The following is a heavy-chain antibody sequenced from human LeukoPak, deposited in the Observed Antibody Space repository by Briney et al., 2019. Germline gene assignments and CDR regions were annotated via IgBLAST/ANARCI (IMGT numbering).Heavy chain of an antibody. Sequence: GSLKLSCAASGFTFRSYGMHWVRQAPGKGLEWLAFVRDDGSTKYYADSVKGRFTISRDNSKSTLFLQMNSLRAEDTAVYFCAKTVSSSWGFFDSWGQGTLVTVSS. D-gene: IGHD6-6*01. J-gene: IGHJ4*02. CDR3: AKTVSSSWGFFDS. V-gene: IGHV3-30*02. CDR2: VRDDGSTK. CDR1: GFTFRSYG.